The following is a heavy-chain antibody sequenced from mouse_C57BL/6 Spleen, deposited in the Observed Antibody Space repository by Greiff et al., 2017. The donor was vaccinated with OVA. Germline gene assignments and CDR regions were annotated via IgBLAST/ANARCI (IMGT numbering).Heavy chain of an antibody. CDR2: IYPGSGST. CDR1: GYTFTSYW. J-gene: IGHJ4*01. CDR3: ARSGDFAMDY. D-gene: IGHD3-1*01. V-gene: IGHV1-55*01. Sequence: QVQLQQPGAELVKPGASVKMSCKASGYTFTSYWITWVKQRPGQGLEWIGDIYPGSGSTNYNGKFKGKATLTADKSSSTAYMQLSSLTSEDSAVYFCARSGDFAMDYWGQGTSVTVSS.